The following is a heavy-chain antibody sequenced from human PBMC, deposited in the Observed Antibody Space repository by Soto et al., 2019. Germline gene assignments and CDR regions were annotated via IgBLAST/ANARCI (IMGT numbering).Heavy chain of an antibody. D-gene: IGHD5-18*01. CDR2: IFYTGST. V-gene: IGHV4-39*01. J-gene: IGHJ4*02. Sequence: PSEPLSLTCTVAGVSISSTTDHWVWIRQPPGKGLEWVGSIFYTGSTYYNPSLKSRVTVYVDTSKNQFSLKLTSVTAAEPAVYYCARHYGYSYGYVGYWGQGTLVPVSS. CDR1: GVSISSTTDH. CDR3: ARHYGYSYGYVGY.